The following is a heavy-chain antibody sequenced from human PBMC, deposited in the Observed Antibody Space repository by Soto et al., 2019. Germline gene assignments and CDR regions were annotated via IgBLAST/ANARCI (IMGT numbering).Heavy chain of an antibody. CDR2: IKSKTDGGTT. Sequence: EVQLVESGGGLVKPGGSLRLSCAASGFTFSNAWMSWVRQAPGKGLEWVGRIKSKTDGGTTEYAAPVKGRFTISRDDSKNTMYLQMNSLKTEDTAVYYCTTDTPTTIYYYYYYRDVWGKGTTVTVSS. D-gene: IGHD1-26*01. CDR1: GFTFSNAW. CDR3: TTDTPTTIYYYYYYRDV. J-gene: IGHJ6*03. V-gene: IGHV3-15*01.